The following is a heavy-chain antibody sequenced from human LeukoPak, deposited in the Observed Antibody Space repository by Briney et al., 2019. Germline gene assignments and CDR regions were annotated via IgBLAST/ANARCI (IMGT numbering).Heavy chain of an antibody. Sequence: SWVRQHPGKGLEWIGYIYYSGSTYYNPSLKSRVTISVDTSKNQFSLKLSSVTAADTAVYYCARVSTYYYDSSGPETDAFDIWGQGTMVTVSS. CDR3: ARVSTYYYDSSGPETDAFDI. V-gene: IGHV4-31*02. CDR2: IYYSGST. J-gene: IGHJ3*02. D-gene: IGHD3-22*01.